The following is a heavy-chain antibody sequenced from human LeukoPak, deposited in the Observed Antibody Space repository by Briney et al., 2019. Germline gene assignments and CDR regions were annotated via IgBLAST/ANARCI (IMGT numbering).Heavy chain of an antibody. CDR3: ARVDSSSSYGMDV. Sequence: SETLSLTCTVSGGSISSYYWSWNRQPPGKGLEWVGHIYYSGSTNYNPSLKSRVTISVDTSKNHFSLKLTSVTTADTAVYCCARVDSSSSYGMDVWGQGTTVTVSS. CDR1: GGSISSYY. CDR2: IYYSGST. D-gene: IGHD6-6*01. V-gene: IGHV4-59*01. J-gene: IGHJ6*02.